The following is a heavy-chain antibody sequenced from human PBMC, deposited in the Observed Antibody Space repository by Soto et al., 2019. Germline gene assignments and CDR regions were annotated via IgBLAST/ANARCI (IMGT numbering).Heavy chain of an antibody. V-gene: IGHV1-69*02. D-gene: IGHD4-17*01. CDR3: AYTNYGDPQLSYYYYYMDV. Sequence: ASVKVSCKASGGTFSSYTISWVRQAPGQGLEWMGRIIPILGIANYAQKFQGRVTITADKSTSTAYMELSSLRSEDTAVYYCAYTNYGDPQLSYYYYYMDVWGKGTTVTVSS. J-gene: IGHJ6*03. CDR2: IIPILGIA. CDR1: GGTFSSYT.